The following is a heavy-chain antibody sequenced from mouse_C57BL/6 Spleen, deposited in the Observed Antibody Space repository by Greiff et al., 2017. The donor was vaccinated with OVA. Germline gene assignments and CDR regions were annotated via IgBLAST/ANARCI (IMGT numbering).Heavy chain of an antibody. V-gene: IGHV1-55*01. CDR2: IYPGSGST. J-gene: IGHJ4*01. D-gene: IGHD6-1*01. Sequence: QVQLKQPGAELVKPGASVKMSCKASGYTFTSYWITWVKQRPGQGLEWIGDIYPGSGSTNYNEKFKSKATLTVDTSSSTAYMQLSSLTSEDSAVYYCARRLPYYAMDYWGRGTSVTVSS. CDR3: ARRLPYYAMDY. CDR1: GYTFTSYW.